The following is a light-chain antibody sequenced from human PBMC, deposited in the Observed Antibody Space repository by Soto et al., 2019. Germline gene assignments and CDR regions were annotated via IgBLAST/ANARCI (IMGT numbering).Light chain of an antibody. Sequence: SYELTQPPSMSVAPGKTAKITCGGNNIGSKSVHWYQQKPGQAPVLVIYYDRARPSGIPERFSGSNSGSTATLSIGRVEAGDEADYYCQVWASSSDHVVFGGGTKLTVL. CDR3: QVWASSSDHVV. J-gene: IGLJ2*01. CDR1: NIGSKS. V-gene: IGLV3-21*04. CDR2: YDR.